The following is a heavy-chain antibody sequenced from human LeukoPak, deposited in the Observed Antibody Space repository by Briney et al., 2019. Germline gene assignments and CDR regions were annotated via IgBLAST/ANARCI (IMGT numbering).Heavy chain of an antibody. Sequence: GASVKVSCKASGGTFNSYAISWVRQAPGQGLEWMGGIIPIFGTANYAQKFQGRVTITADESTSTAYMELSSLRSEDTAVYYCARDRTVTDAFDIWGQGTMVTVSS. CDR1: GGTFNSYA. CDR2: IIPIFGTA. J-gene: IGHJ3*02. V-gene: IGHV1-69*13. D-gene: IGHD4-11*01. CDR3: ARDRTVTDAFDI.